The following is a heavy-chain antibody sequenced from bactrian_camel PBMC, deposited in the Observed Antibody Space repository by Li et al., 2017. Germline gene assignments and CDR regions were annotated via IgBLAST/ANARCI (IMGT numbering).Heavy chain of an antibody. V-gene: IGHV3S53*01. CDR2: LNGDGST. CDR3: AAADYNDYPQCDVAASGYNF. Sequence: VQLVESGGGSVQAGGSLRLSCAVSGYTYSYSSNCMGWFRQAPGKEREGVALLNGDGSTRYPDSVKGRFAISKDNAKNVLYLQMNSLEPEDTGTYYCAAADYNDYPQCDVAASGYNFWGQGTQVTVS. J-gene: IGHJ4*01. CDR1: GYTYSYSSNC. D-gene: IGHD4*01.